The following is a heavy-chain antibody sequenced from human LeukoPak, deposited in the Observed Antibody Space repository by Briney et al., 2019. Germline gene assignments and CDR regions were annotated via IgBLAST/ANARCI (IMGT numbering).Heavy chain of an antibody. Sequence: GGSLRLSCAASGFTFSSYAMSWVRQAPGKGLEWVSAISGSGGSTYYADSVKGRFTISRVNSKNTLYLQMNSLRAEDTAVYYCAKDIAPPYYDFWSGYPDPFDYWGQGTLVTVSS. CDR1: GFTFSSYA. J-gene: IGHJ4*02. CDR2: ISGSGGST. CDR3: AKDIAPPYYDFWSGYPDPFDY. V-gene: IGHV3-23*01. D-gene: IGHD3-3*01.